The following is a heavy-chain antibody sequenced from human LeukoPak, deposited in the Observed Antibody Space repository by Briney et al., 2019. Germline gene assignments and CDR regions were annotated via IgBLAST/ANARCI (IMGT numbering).Heavy chain of an antibody. CDR2: ISSSSSYI. V-gene: IGHV3-21*01. J-gene: IGHJ6*02. CDR3: ARVNYYGSDPWYYGMDV. CDR1: GFTFSSYW. D-gene: IGHD3-10*01. Sequence: GGSLRLSCAASGFTFSSYWMHWVRQVPGKGLEWVSSISSSSSYIYYADSVKGRFTISRDNAKNSLYLQMNSLRAEDTAVYYCARVNYYGSDPWYYGMDVWGQGTTVTVSS.